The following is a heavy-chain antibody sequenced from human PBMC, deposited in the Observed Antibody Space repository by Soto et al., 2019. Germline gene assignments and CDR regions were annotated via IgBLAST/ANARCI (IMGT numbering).Heavy chain of an antibody. CDR2: MHGIGGGT. CDR1: GFTFSNYA. D-gene: IGHD2-8*01. V-gene: IGHV3-23*01. CDR3: AKDQFSGNGVFDGFDI. J-gene: IGHJ3*02. Sequence: ELQLLESGGGLVQPGGSLRLSCAGPGFTFSNYAMSWVRQAPGRGPEWASSMHGIGGGTYYADSVKGRFTISRENSKNVLYLDMNSVRADDTAFYYCAKDQFSGNGVFDGFDIWGQGTLVTVSS.